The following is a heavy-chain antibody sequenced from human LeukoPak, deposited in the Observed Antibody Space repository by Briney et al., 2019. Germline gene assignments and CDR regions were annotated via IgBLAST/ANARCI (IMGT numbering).Heavy chain of an antibody. V-gene: IGHV4-61*02. Sequence: SETLTLTCTVSGGSISSGSYYWSWIRQPAGKGLEWIGRIYTSGSTNYNPSLKSRVTISVDTSKNQFSLKLSSVTAADTAVYYCARVRWLQLHYFDYWGQGTLVTVSS. CDR1: GGSISSGSYY. CDR2: IYTSGST. D-gene: IGHD5-24*01. J-gene: IGHJ4*02. CDR3: ARVRWLQLHYFDY.